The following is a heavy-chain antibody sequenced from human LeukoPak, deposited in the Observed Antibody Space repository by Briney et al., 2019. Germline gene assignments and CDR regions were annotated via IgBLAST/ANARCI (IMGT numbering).Heavy chain of an antibody. CDR1: GFTFSSYA. V-gene: IGHV3-30*04. Sequence: QSGGSLRLSCAASGFTFSSYAMHWVRQAPGKGLEWVAVISYDGSNKYYADSVKGRFTISRDNSKNTLYLQMNSLRAEDTAVYYCARDPVATTQDDYYYYYMDVWGKGTTVTISS. D-gene: IGHD5-12*01. CDR2: ISYDGSNK. J-gene: IGHJ6*03. CDR3: ARDPVATTQDDYYYYYMDV.